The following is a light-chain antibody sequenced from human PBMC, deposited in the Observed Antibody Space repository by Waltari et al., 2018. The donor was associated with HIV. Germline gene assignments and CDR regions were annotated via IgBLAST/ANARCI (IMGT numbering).Light chain of an antibody. CDR1: SSSIGSNT. Sequence: QSVLTQPPSASGTPGQRVTIPCSGSSSSIGSNTVNWFQQLPGTAPKLLIYSNNHRPSGVPDRFSCSKSGTSASLAISGLQSEDEADYYCAAWDDSLNGFWVFGGGTKLTVL. V-gene: IGLV1-44*01. CDR3: AAWDDSLNGFWV. CDR2: SNN. J-gene: IGLJ3*02.